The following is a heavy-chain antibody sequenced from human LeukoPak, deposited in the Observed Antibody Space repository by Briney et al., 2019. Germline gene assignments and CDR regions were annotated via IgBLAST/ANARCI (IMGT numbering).Heavy chain of an antibody. CDR3: ARDLVAGYYDSSGYYFGEYNWFDP. V-gene: IGHV3-7*01. CDR1: GFTFSSYW. Sequence: PGGSLRLSCAASGFTFSSYWMSWVRQAPGKGLEWVANIKQDGSEKYYVDSVKGRFTISRDNAKNSLYLQMNSLRAEDTAVYYCARDLVAGYYDSSGYYFGEYNWFDPWGQGTLVTVSS. J-gene: IGHJ5*02. D-gene: IGHD3-22*01. CDR2: IKQDGSEK.